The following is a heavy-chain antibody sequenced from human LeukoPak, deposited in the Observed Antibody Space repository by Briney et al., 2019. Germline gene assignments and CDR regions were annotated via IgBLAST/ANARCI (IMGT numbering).Heavy chain of an antibody. Sequence: GGSLRLSCAASGFTFSIAWMTWVRQAPGKGLEWVGLIKSKPHGDTTDYAAPVKGRFTISRDDSKNTLYLQVSSLKTEDTAVYYCATLMTTTGPFDYWGQGALVTVSS. D-gene: IGHD4-11*01. CDR2: IKSKPHGDTT. V-gene: IGHV3-15*01. CDR3: ATLMTTTGPFDY. CDR1: GFTFSIAW. J-gene: IGHJ4*02.